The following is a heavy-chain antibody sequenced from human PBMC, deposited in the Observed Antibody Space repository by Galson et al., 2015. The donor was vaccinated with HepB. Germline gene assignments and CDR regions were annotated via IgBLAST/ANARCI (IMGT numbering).Heavy chain of an antibody. CDR2: INPNSGGT. J-gene: IGHJ6*03. V-gene: IGHV1-2*02. CDR1: GYTFTGYY. Sequence: SVKVSCKASGYTFTGYYMHWVRQAPGQGLEWMEWINPNSGGTNYAQKFQGRVTMTRDTSISTAYMELSRLRSDDTAVYYCARDVNDFWSGYSYMDVWGKGTTVTVSS. CDR3: ARDVNDFWSGYSYMDV. D-gene: IGHD3-3*01.